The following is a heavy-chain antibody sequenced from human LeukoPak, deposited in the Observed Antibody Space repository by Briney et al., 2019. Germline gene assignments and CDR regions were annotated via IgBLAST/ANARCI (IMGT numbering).Heavy chain of an antibody. CDR2: FSYSGST. J-gene: IGHJ4*02. CDR3: ARMYSGTSYYFDS. Sequence: SETLSLTCSVSGVSISDYHWIWIRQPPAKGLEWMGYFSYSGSTRYNPSLKSRVTMSVDTSKNQFSLRLISVAAADTAVYYCARMYSGTSYYFDSWGQGTLVTVSS. D-gene: IGHD1-26*01. CDR1: GVSISDYH. V-gene: IGHV4-59*01.